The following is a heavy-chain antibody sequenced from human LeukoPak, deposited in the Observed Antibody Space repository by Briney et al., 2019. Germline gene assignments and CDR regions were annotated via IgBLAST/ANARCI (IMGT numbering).Heavy chain of an antibody. J-gene: IGHJ4*02. CDR1: GFTFSDYY. V-gene: IGHV3-11*01. CDR2: ISSSGSTI. D-gene: IGHD3-22*01. CDR3: ARETYYYESSGYYGNILDY. Sequence: GGSLRLSCAASGFTFSDYYMSWIRQAPGKGLEWVSYISSSGSTIYYADSVKGRFTISRDNAKNSLYLQMNSLRAEDTAVYYCARETYYYESSGYYGNILDYWGQGTLVTVSS.